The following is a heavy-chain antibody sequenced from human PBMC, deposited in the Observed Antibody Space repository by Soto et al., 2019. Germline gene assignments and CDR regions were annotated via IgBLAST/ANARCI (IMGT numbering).Heavy chain of an antibody. V-gene: IGHV3-21*06. J-gene: IGHJ6*02. CDR2: ISGGGSYI. Sequence: GSLSLSCSASGFTFSDENMSWVRQVPGKGLEWVSGISGGGSYIFYADSVQGRFSISRDNPKNSLFLEMNSLRVEDTAVYYCARDSDCHSTSCFFPPHVWGQGTTVTVSS. CDR1: GFTFSDEN. D-gene: IGHD2-2*01. CDR3: ARDSDCHSTSCFFPPHV.